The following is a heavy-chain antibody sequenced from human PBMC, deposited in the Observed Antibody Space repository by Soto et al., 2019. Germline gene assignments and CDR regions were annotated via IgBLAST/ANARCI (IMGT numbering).Heavy chain of an antibody. CDR3: ARDLRKDDSSGYYLPTGFDP. J-gene: IGHJ5*02. CDR2: IYYSGST. V-gene: IGHV4-31*03. Sequence: PSETLSLTCTVSGGSISSGGYYWCWIRQHPGKGLEWIGYIYYSGSTYYNPSLKSRVTISVDTSKNQFSLKLSSVTAADTAVYYCARDLRKDDSSGYYLPTGFDPWGRGNLVTVSS. CDR1: GGSISSGGYY. D-gene: IGHD3-22*01.